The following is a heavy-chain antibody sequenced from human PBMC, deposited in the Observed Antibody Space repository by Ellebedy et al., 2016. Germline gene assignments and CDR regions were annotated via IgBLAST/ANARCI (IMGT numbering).Heavy chain of an antibody. V-gene: IGHV3-66*01. Sequence: GESLKISCAASGFIFSDYYMNWIRQAPGKGLEWVATLYSGGTILYADSVKGRFTISRDNSKNTLYLQMKSLRAEDTATYYCTKGGPSLLTPFDYWGQGTLVTVSS. D-gene: IGHD3-16*01. CDR1: GFIFSDYY. J-gene: IGHJ4*02. CDR2: LYSGGTI. CDR3: TKGGPSLLTPFDY.